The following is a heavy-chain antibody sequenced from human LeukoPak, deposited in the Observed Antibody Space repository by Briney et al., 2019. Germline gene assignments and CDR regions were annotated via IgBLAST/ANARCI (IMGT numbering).Heavy chain of an antibody. Sequence: PGRSLRLSCAASGFTFSSFGMHWVRQAPGKGLEWAAVIWNDGSNNYYADSVKGRSTISRDNAKNTLYLQMNSLRPEDAAVYYCASSMAYNCLDYWGQGTLVTVSS. J-gene: IGHJ4*02. D-gene: IGHD5-24*01. CDR2: IWNDGSNN. CDR1: GFTFSSFG. V-gene: IGHV3-33*01. CDR3: ASSMAYNCLDY.